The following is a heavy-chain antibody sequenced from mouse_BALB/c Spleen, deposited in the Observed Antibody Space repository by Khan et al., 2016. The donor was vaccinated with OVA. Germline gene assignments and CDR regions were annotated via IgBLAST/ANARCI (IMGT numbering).Heavy chain of an antibody. CDR1: GYTFTSYT. V-gene: IGHV1-4*01. CDR2: INPSSGDT. CDR3: ARKSTRASY. J-gene: IGHJ2*01. Sequence: QVQLQQSGAELVKPGASVKMSCKASGYTFTSYTMHWVKQRPGKGLEWIGYINPSSGDTKYNQKFKDKATLTADKSSSTAYMQLSSLASEDSADYYCARKSTRASYWGQGTTLTVSA. D-gene: IGHD3-1*01.